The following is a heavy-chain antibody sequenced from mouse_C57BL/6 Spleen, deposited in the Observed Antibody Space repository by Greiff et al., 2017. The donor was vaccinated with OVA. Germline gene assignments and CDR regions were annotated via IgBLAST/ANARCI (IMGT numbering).Heavy chain of an antibody. CDR2: ISSGGDYI. CDR1: GFTFSSYA. CDR3: TRDRGLRQAYWYFDV. Sequence: DVKLVESGEGLVKPGGSLKLSCAASGFTFSSYAMSWVRQTPEKRLEWVAYISSGGDYIYYADTVKGRFTISRDNARNTLYLQMSSLKSEDTAMYYCTRDRGLRQAYWYFDVWGTGTTVTVSS. J-gene: IGHJ1*03. D-gene: IGHD2-4*01. V-gene: IGHV5-9-1*02.